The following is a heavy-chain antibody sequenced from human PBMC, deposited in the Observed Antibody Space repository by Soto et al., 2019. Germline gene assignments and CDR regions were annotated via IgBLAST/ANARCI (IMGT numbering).Heavy chain of an antibody. D-gene: IGHD2-2*01. CDR1: GGSISSYY. Sequence: PSETLSLTCTVSGGSISSYYWSWIRQPPGKGLEWIGYIYYSGNTNYNPSLKSRVTISVDTSKNQFSLKLSSVTAADTAVYYCARTYSIVVVPAGFDPWGQGTLVTVSS. CDR2: IYYSGNT. V-gene: IGHV4-59*08. CDR3: ARTYSIVVVPAGFDP. J-gene: IGHJ5*02.